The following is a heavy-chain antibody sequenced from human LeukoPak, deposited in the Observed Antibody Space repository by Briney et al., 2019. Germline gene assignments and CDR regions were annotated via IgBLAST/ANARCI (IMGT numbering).Heavy chain of an antibody. CDR2: ISSSSSYI. CDR1: GFILSSYD. D-gene: IGHD6-6*01. CDR3: ARALSIATTVDI. J-gene: IGHJ3*02. V-gene: IGHV3-21*01. Sequence: PGGSLRLSCAASGFILSSYDINWLRQAPGQGLEWISSISSSSSYIYYADSVRGRFTISRDNAKHSVFLQMNRLRAEDTAVYYCARALSIATTVDIWGLGTMVTVSS.